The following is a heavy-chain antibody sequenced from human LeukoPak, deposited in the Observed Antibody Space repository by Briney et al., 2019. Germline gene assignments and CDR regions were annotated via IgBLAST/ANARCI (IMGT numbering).Heavy chain of an antibody. D-gene: IGHD4-17*01. CDR2: ISSSSSFI. Sequence: PGGSLRLSCAASGFTFSSYSMNWVRQAPGKGLEWVSSISSSSSFIYYADSVKGRFTISRDNAKNSLYLQMNSLRAEDTAVYYCARGGYGDYGRFDYWGQGTLVTVSS. CDR1: GFTFSSYS. V-gene: IGHV3-21*01. J-gene: IGHJ4*02. CDR3: ARGGYGDYGRFDY.